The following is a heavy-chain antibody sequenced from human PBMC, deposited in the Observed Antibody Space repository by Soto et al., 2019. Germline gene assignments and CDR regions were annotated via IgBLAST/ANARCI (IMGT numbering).Heavy chain of an antibody. CDR3: ARTYYDILTAYYGIFDY. Sequence: GGSLRLSCAASGFTFSSDYMSWVRQAPGKGLEWVSVIYSDGRTYHADSVKGRFTISRDNSKNTLYLQMNSLRAEDTAVYYCARTYYDILTAYYGIFDYWGQGSLVTVSS. V-gene: IGHV3-66*01. CDR1: GFTFSSDY. D-gene: IGHD3-9*01. CDR2: IYSDGRT. J-gene: IGHJ4*02.